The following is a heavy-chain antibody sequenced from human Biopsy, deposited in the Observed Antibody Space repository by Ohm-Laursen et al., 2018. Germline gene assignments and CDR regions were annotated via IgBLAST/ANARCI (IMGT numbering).Heavy chain of an antibody. Sequence: SLRLSCTASGCTFSTHWMTWVRQAPGRGLEWVANIKRDGRQSNHADSVKGRFTISRDNAKNSPYLQMNSLRAEDTAVYYCTRGTTYYAGTTYYDALDVWGQGTTVTVSS. J-gene: IGHJ3*01. D-gene: IGHD2/OR15-2a*01. CDR3: TRGTTYYAGTTYYDALDV. V-gene: IGHV3-7*01. CDR2: IKRDGRQS. CDR1: GCTFSTHW.